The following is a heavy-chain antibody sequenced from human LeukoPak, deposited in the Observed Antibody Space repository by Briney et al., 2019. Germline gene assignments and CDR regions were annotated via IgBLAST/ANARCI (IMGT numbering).Heavy chain of an antibody. J-gene: IGHJ6*02. Sequence: SETLSLTCTVSGYSISSGYYWGWIRQPPGKGLEWIGSISHSGSTYYNPSLKSRVTISVDTSKNQFSLKLSSVTAADTAVYYCATDFNSGPGYYYYYGMYVWGQGTTVTVSS. CDR2: ISHSGST. V-gene: IGHV4-38-2*02. D-gene: IGHD5-12*01. CDR1: GYSISSGYY. CDR3: ATDFNSGPGYYYYYGMYV.